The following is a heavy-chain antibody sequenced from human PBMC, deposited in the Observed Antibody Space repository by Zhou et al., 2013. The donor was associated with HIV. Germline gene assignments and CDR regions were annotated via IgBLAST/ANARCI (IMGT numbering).Heavy chain of an antibody. CDR2: IIPILGIA. Sequence: QVQLVQSGAEVKKPGSSVKVSCKASGGTFSSYAISWVRQAPGQGLEWMGRIIPILGIANYAQKFQGRVTITADKSTSTAYMELSSLRSEDTAVYYCASAMGLYSSGWYQFDYWGQGTLVTVSS. CDR3: ASAMGLYSSGWYQFDY. V-gene: IGHV1-69*04. CDR1: GGTFSSYA. D-gene: IGHD6-19*01. J-gene: IGHJ4*02.